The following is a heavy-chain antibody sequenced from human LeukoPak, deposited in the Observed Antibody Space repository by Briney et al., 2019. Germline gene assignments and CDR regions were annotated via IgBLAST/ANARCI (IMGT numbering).Heavy chain of an antibody. CDR3: ARGGSSWLFDY. CDR2: IYYSGST. D-gene: IGHD6-13*01. V-gene: IGHV4-31*03. Sequence: SDTLSLTCTVSGGSISSGGYYWSWIRQHPGKGLEWIGYIYYSGSTYYNPSLKSRVTISVDTSKNQFSLKLSSVTAADTAVYCCARGGSSWLFDYWGQGTLVTVSS. J-gene: IGHJ4*02. CDR1: GGSISSGGYY.